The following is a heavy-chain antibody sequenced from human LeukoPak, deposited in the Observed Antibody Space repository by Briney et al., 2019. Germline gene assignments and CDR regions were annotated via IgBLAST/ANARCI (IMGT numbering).Heavy chain of an antibody. CDR3: ARSVVVAADYYFDY. D-gene: IGHD2-15*01. CDR2: IYSSGTT. J-gene: IGHJ4*02. CDR1: GGSISNYY. V-gene: IGHV4-59*12. Sequence: NPSETLSLTCTVSGGSISNYYWNWIRQPPGKGLEWIGFIYSSGTTNYNPSLKSRLSFSIDTSKNQFSLQLNSVTPEDTAVYYCARSVVVAADYYFDYWGQGTLVTVSS.